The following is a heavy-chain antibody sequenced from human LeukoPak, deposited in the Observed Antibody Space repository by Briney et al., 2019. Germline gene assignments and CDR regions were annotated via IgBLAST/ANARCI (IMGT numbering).Heavy chain of an antibody. V-gene: IGHV1-2*02. CDR1: GYTFTGYY. D-gene: IGHD3-22*01. CDR2: INPNSGGT. CDR3: ARDRGHTWSYYYDSSGYDYFDY. Sequence: ASVKVSCKASGYTFTGYYMHWVRQAPGQGLEWMGWINPNSGGTNYAQKFQGRVTMTRDTSISTAYMELSRLRSDDTAVYYCARDRGHTWSYYYDSSGYDYFDYWGQGTLVTVSS. J-gene: IGHJ4*02.